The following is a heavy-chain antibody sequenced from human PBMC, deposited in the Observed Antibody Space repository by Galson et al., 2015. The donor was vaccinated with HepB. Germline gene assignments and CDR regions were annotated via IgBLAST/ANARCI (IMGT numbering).Heavy chain of an antibody. Sequence: LRLSCAASGFTFSDYYMSWIRQAPGKGLEWVSYISSSSSYTNYADSVKGRFTISRDNAKNSLYLQMNSLRAEDTAVYYCARDQGDYGDYVVWFDPWGQGTLVTVSS. V-gene: IGHV3-11*06. J-gene: IGHJ5*02. D-gene: IGHD4-17*01. CDR3: ARDQGDYGDYVVWFDP. CDR1: GFTFSDYY. CDR2: ISSSSSYT.